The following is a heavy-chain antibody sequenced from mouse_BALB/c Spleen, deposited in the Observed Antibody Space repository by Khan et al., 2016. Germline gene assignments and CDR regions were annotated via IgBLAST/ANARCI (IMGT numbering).Heavy chain of an antibody. J-gene: IGHJ3*01. D-gene: IGHD2-1*01. V-gene: IGHV3-2*02. CDR2: ISSSGST. CDR1: GYSITSDYA. CDR3: ARAGALYGNLAY. Sequence: EVQLQESGPGLVKPSQSLSLTCTVTGYSITSDYAWNWIRQFPGNKLECMGYISSSGSTIYNPSLTSRISITRDTSKNQFFLPVKSVTTEDTATYYCARAGALYGNLAYWGQGTLVTVSA.